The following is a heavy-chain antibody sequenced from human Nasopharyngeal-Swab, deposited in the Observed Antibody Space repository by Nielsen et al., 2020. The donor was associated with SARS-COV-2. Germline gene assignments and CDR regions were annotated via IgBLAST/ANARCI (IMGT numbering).Heavy chain of an antibody. J-gene: IGHJ6*02. CDR3: ATGFHGRFLQWLLSVYYSGMDV. CDR1: GGTFSSYA. Sequence: SVKVSCKASGGTFSSYAISWVRQAPGQGLEWMGRIIPILGIANYAQKFQGRVTITADKSTSTAYMELSSLRSEDTAVYYCATGFHGRFLQWLLSVYYSGMDVWGQGTTVTVSS. CDR2: IIPILGIA. V-gene: IGHV1-69*04. D-gene: IGHD3-3*01.